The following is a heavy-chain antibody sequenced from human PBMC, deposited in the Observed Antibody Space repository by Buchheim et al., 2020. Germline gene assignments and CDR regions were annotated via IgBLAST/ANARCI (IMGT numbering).Heavy chain of an antibody. CDR3: ASSPYITTDLGLYYYYGMDV. D-gene: IGHD3-22*01. CDR1: GGSISSGGYS. J-gene: IGHJ6*02. Sequence: QLQLQESGSGLVKPSQTLSLTCAVSGGSISSGGYSWSWIRQPPGKGLEWIGYIYHSGSTYYNPSLKSRVTISVDRSKNQFSLKLSSVTAADTAVYYCASSPYITTDLGLYYYYGMDVWGQGTT. V-gene: IGHV4-30-2*01. CDR2: IYHSGST.